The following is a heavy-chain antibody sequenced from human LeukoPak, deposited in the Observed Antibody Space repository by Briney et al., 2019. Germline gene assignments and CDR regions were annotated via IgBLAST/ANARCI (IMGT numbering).Heavy chain of an antibody. CDR1: GGSVSSGSYY. CDR3: ARSFLPNYLDY. CDR2: IYYSGST. V-gene: IGHV4-61*01. J-gene: IGHJ4*02. Sequence: SETLSLTCTVSGGSVSSGSYYWSCIRQPPGKGLEWIGYIYYSGSTNYNPSLKSRVTISVDTSKNQFSLKLSSVTAADTAVYYCARSFLPNYLDYWGQGTLVTVSS. D-gene: IGHD1-1*01.